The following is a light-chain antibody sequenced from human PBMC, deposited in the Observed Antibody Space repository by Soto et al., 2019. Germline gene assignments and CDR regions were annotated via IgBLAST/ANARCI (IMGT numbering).Light chain of an antibody. CDR1: QSVSSNY. CDR3: QQYGNSPQT. Sequence: EIVLTQSPGTLSLSPGERAALSCRASQSVSSNYLAWYQQRPGQAPRLLIYGASSRATGIPDRFSGSGSGTGVTLNNNRPEPEDFAVYYCQQYGNSPQTFGQGTKVEVK. CDR2: GAS. J-gene: IGKJ1*01. V-gene: IGKV3-20*01.